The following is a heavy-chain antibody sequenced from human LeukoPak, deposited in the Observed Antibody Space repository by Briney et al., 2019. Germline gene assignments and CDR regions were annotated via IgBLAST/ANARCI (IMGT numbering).Heavy chain of an antibody. CDR1: GYTFTGYY. CDR3: ARAARGISYCSGGSCYTNWFDP. J-gene: IGHJ5*02. D-gene: IGHD2-15*01. V-gene: IGHV1-2*02. CDR2: INPNSGGT. Sequence: ASVKVSCKASGYTFTGYYMHWVRQAPGQGLEWMGWINPNSGGTNYAQKFQGRVTMTRDTSISTAYMELSRLRSDDTAVYYCARAARGISYCSGGSCYTNWFDPWGQGTLVTVSS.